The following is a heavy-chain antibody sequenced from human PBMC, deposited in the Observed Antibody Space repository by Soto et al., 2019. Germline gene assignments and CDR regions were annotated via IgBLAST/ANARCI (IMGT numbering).Heavy chain of an antibody. J-gene: IGHJ4*02. V-gene: IGHV4-34*01. Sequence: SETLSLTCAVYGGSFSSYYWSWIRQPPGKGLEWIGEINHSGSTNYNPSLKSRVTISVDTSKNQFSLKLSSVTAADTAVYYCATRKNIVVVVAATQGDASGSGNFDDWGQGTLVTVSS. D-gene: IGHD2-15*01. CDR3: ATRKNIVVVVAATQGDASGSGNFDD. CDR2: INHSGST. CDR1: GGSFSSYY.